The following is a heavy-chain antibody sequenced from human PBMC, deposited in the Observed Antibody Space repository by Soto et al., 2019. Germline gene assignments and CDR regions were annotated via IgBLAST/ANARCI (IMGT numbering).Heavy chain of an antibody. Sequence: SETLSLTCTVSGGSISSGGYYWSWIRQHPGKGLEWIGYIYYSGSTYYNPSLKSRVTISVDTSKNQFSLKLSSVTAADTAVYYCARYYYDSSGPSRRFDPWGQGTLVTVSS. J-gene: IGHJ5*02. CDR1: GGSISSGGYY. V-gene: IGHV4-31*03. D-gene: IGHD3-22*01. CDR2: IYYSGST. CDR3: ARYYYDSSGPSRRFDP.